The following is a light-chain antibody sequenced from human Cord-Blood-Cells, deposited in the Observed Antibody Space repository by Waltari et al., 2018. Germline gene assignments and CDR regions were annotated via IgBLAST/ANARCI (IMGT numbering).Light chain of an antibody. V-gene: IGLV2-14*01. CDR3: SSYTSSSTLSV. CDR2: DVS. CDR1: SSDVGGYNY. Sequence: QSALTQPASVSGAPGQSITISCTGTSSDVGGYNYVSWYQQHPGKAPKLMIYDVSNRPSGVYNRFSGSTSSNTASLTISGLQAEDAADYYCSSYTSSSTLSVFGTGTKVTVL. J-gene: IGLJ1*01.